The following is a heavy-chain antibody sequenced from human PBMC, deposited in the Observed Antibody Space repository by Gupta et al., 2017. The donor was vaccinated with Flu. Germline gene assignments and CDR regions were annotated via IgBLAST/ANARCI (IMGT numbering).Heavy chain of an antibody. J-gene: IGHJ6*02. V-gene: IGHV4-31*03. D-gene: IGHD2-2*01. CDR2: IYYSGST. CDR1: GASISNGGGF. CDR3: ARISRTYRDV. Sequence: CTVSGASISNGGGFWSWIRQHPEKGLEWFGYIYYSGSTSYNPSLKSRVTISLDTSKNQFSLNLSSVTAADTAVYYCARISRTYRDVWGQGTTVTVSS.